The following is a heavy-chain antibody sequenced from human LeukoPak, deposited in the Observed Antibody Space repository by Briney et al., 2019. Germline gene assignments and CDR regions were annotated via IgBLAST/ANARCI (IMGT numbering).Heavy chain of an antibody. V-gene: IGHV3-53*01. CDR2: IYGGGNI. J-gene: IGHJ4*02. CDR1: GFTVSSNY. Sequence: PGGSLRLSCAASGFTVSSNYMTWVRQAPGKGLEWVSVIYGGGNIYYADSVKGRHSLSRDSSKSTHCLQMNSLRAEDAAVYYWAMGAGYNYPYYFEYWGQGTLVTVSS. CDR3: AMGAGYNYPYYFEY. D-gene: IGHD5-24*01.